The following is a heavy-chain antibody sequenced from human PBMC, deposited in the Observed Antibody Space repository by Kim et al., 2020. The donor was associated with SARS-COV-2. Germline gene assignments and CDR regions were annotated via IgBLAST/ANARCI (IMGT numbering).Heavy chain of an antibody. V-gene: IGHV4-39*01. CDR1: GCSFSSSSYY. J-gene: IGHJ4*02. D-gene: IGHD1-26*01. Sequence: SETLSLTCTVSGCSFSSSSYYWNWIRQPPGKGLEWFGSIYCSGSTYYNPSLKSRVTISVDTSKNQFSLKLTSVTAADTALYSCATSSVSYFRWGQGSLVTVSS. CDR2: IYCSGST. CDR3: ATSSVSYFR.